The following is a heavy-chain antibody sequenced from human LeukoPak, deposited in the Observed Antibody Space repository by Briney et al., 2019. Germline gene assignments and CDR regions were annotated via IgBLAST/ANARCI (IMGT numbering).Heavy chain of an antibody. D-gene: IGHD3-9*01. J-gene: IGHJ4*02. CDR1: GGSISSSNW. CDR2: IYHSGST. CDR3: ARARYFDWLSRGYFDY. V-gene: IGHV4-4*02. Sequence: PSGTLSLTCAVSGGSISSSNWWSWVRQPPGKGLEWIGEIYHSGSTNYNPSLKSRVTISVDKSKNQFSLKLSSVTAADTAVYYCARARYFDWLSRGYFDYWGQGTLVTVSS.